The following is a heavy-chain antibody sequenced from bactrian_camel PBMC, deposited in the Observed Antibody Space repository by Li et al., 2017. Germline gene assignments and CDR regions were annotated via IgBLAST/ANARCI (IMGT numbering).Heavy chain of an antibody. J-gene: IGHJ4*01. Sequence: HVQLVESGGGSVRAGGSLRLSCEASGIIRAPLCVGWFRQAPGREREGVGSIYRGSGVTKYDDSVKGRFAVSQDLTKNTVFLQMNSLNSEDTAMYYCAAVAMRSGGYCSYVSPSLFLYWGQGTQVTVS. CDR1: GIIRAPLC. CDR2: IYRGSGVT. V-gene: IGHV3S63*01. D-gene: IGHD2*01. CDR3: AAVAMRSGGYCSYVSPSLFLY.